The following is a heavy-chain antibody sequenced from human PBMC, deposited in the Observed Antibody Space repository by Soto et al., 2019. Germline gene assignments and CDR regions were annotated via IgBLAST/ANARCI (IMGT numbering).Heavy chain of an antibody. V-gene: IGHV3-23*01. D-gene: IGHD6-19*01. CDR1: GFTFSNYA. Sequence: PGGSLRLSCAASGFTFSNYAMGWVRQAPGKGLEWVSTVDRTNTDTYYADSVKGRFTISRDNSKNTLYLQMSGLRAEDTAVYYCAKDEVTGSWFDNWGQGALVTVSS. CDR2: VDRTNTDT. CDR3: AKDEVTGSWFDN. J-gene: IGHJ5*02.